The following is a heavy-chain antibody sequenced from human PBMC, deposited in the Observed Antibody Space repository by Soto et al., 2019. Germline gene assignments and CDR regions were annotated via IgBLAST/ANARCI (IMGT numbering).Heavy chain of an antibody. V-gene: IGHV1-18*01. Sequence: ASVKVSCKASGYTFTSYDISLVRQAPVQVLELIVWISAYNFNTNYAQKLQGRVTITTDTSTTTSYIELMSLGSDDTAVYYCSRESLGTDIVDFDYWGQGTLVTVSS. CDR2: ISAYNFNT. D-gene: IGHD5-12*01. CDR3: SRESLGTDIVDFDY. CDR1: GYTFTSYD. J-gene: IGHJ4*02.